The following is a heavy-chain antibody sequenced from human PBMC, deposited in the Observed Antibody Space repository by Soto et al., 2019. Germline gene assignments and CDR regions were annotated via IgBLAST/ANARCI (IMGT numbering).Heavy chain of an antibody. V-gene: IGHV4-30-2*01. J-gene: IGHJ6*02. CDR3: ARAHYGDYGYGMDV. CDR2: IYHGGYT. Sequence: PLETLSLPCAVSGGSLNSGGYSWGWIPQPPGKGLEWIGYIYHGGYTYYNPSLKSRVTISVDRSKNQFSLKLSSVTAADTAVYYCARAHYGDYGYGMDVWGQGTTVTVSS. CDR1: GGSLNSGGYS. D-gene: IGHD4-17*01.